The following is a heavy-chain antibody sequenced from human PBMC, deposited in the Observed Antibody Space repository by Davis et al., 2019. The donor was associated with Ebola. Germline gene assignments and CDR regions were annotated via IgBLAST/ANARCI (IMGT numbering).Heavy chain of an antibody. J-gene: IGHJ4*02. CDR1: GFTFSSYS. CDR3: APLDGYASRY. V-gene: IGHV3-48*02. Sequence: GESLKISCAASGFTFSSYSMNWVRQAPGKGLEWVSYISSSSSTTYYADCVKGRFTISRDNAKNSLYLQMNSLRDEDTAVYYCAPLDGYASRYWGQGTLVTVSS. CDR2: ISSSSSTT. D-gene: IGHD5-24*01.